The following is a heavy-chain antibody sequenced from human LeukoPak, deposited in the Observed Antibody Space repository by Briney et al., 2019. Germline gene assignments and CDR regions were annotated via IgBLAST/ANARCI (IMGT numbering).Heavy chain of an antibody. J-gene: IGHJ4*02. D-gene: IGHD3-3*01. V-gene: IGHV4-34*01. CDR1: GGSFSGYY. CDR2: INHSEST. CDR3: ARGLYYDFWSGYMVPFDY. Sequence: SETLSLTCAVYGGSFSGYYWSWIRQPPGKGPEWIGEINHSESTNYNPSLKSRVTISVVTSKNQFSLKLSSVTAADTAVYYCARGLYYDFWSGYMVPFDYWGQGTLVTVSS.